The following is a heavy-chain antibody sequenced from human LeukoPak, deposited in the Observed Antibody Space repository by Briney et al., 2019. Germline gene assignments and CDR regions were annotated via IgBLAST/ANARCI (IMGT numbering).Heavy chain of an antibody. CDR1: GGSFSGYY. CDR3: ARGYSSSWYVWTHNWFDP. Sequence: PSETLSLTCAVYGGSFSGYYWGWLRQPPGKGLEWIGEINHSGSTNYNPSLKSRVTISVDTSKNQFSLKLSSVTAADTAVYYCARGYSSSWYVWTHNWFDPWGQGTLVTVSS. V-gene: IGHV4-34*01. J-gene: IGHJ5*02. CDR2: INHSGST. D-gene: IGHD6-13*01.